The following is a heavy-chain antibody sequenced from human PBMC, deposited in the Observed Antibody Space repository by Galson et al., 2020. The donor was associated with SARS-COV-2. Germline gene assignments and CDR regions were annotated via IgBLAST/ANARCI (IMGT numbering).Heavy chain of an antibody. Sequence: GGSLRLSCAVSGFTLSNHWMHWVRQAPGKGLVWVSRIYSEGSSTRYADSVKGRFTISGDNAKNTLYLQMNSLRAEDTAVYYCARGDMGNDYFDYWGQGTLVTVSS. CDR3: ARGDMGNDYFDY. CDR1: GFTLSNHW. J-gene: IGHJ4*02. CDR2: IYSEGSST. V-gene: IGHV3-74*01. D-gene: IGHD7-27*01.